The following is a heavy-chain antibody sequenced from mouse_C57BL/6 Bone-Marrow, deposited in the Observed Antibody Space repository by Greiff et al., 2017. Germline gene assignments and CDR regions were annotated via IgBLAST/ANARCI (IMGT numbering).Heavy chain of an antibody. CDR3: ARGGGGGY. CDR1: GYAFSSSW. CDR2: IYPGDGDT. J-gene: IGHJ2*01. V-gene: IGHV1-82*01. Sequence: VKLQESGPELVKPGASVKISCKASGYAFSSSWMNWVKQRPGKGLEWIGRIYPGDGDTNYNGKFKGKATLTADKSSSTAYMQLSSLTSEDSAVYFCARGGGGGYWGQGTTLTVSS.